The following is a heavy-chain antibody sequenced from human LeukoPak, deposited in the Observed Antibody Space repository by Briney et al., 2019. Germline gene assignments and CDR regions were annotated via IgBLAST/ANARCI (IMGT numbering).Heavy chain of an antibody. J-gene: IGHJ4*01. CDR1: GAPFSNYY. CDR2: IIYSGST. CDR3: ATAGMSSVEY. D-gene: IGHD5/OR15-5a*01. Sequence: SETLSLTCTVSGAPFSNYYWSWIRQPPGKGLEWIGYIIYSGSTKYNPSLKSRVTMSADTSKSQLSLKLNSVTAADTAVYYCATAGMSSVEYWGHGTLVTVSS. V-gene: IGHV4-59*01.